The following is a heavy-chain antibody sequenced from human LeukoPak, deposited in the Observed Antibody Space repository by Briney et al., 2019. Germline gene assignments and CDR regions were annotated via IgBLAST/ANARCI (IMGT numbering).Heavy chain of an antibody. D-gene: IGHD3-10*01. CDR1: GGSIISSDYH. J-gene: IGHJ4*02. CDR2: ISYSGNT. Sequence: SETLSLTCTVSGGSIISSDYHWGWVRQPPGKGLEWIGTISYSGNTDYNPSLRSRVTISVDTSKNQFSLKLSSVTAADTAVYYCARVGRGLKSWYLDYWGQGTLVTVSS. CDR3: ARVGRGLKSWYLDY. V-gene: IGHV4-39*07.